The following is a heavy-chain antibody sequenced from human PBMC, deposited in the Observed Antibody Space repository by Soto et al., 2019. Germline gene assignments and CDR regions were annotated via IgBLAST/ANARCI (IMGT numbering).Heavy chain of an antibody. J-gene: IGHJ4*02. CDR1: GFTFSSYA. D-gene: IGHD2-21*02. CDR3: AKASSSGDHGGYFDY. CDR2: ISGSGGST. Sequence: GGSLRLSCAASGFTFSSYAMSWVRQAPGKGLEWVSAISGSGGSTYYADSVKGRFTISRDNSKNTLYLQMNSLRAEDTAVYYCAKASSSGDHGGYFDYWGQGTLVTVSS. V-gene: IGHV3-23*01.